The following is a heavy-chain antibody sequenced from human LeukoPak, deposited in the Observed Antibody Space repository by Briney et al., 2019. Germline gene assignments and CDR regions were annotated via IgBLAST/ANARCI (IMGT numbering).Heavy chain of an antibody. V-gene: IGHV4-34*01. CDR3: ASGGLYDSSGYWNHLDY. J-gene: IGHJ4*02. Sequence: SETLSPTCAVYGASFSGYYWSWIRQPPGKGLGWIGEINHSGSTNYNPSLKSRVTISVDTSKNQFSLKLSSVTAADTAVYYCASGGLYDSSGYWNHLDYWGQGTLVTVSS. CDR1: GASFSGYY. D-gene: IGHD3-22*01. CDR2: INHSGST.